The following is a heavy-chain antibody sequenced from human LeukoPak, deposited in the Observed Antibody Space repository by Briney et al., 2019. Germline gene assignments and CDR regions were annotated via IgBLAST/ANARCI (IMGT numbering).Heavy chain of an antibody. Sequence: GESLKISGKGSGYNFTSYWIGWVRQMPGNGLESVGIIYPGDSDTRYSPSFQGQVIISADKSISTAYLQWSSLKASDTAMYYCARGDSSSWGRYFDFWGQGTLVTVSS. D-gene: IGHD6-13*01. CDR1: GYNFTSYW. CDR2: IYPGDSDT. V-gene: IGHV5-51*01. J-gene: IGHJ4*02. CDR3: ARGDSSSWGRYFDF.